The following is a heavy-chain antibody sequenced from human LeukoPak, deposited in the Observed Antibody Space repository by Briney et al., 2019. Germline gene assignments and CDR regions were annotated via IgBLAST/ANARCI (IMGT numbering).Heavy chain of an antibody. D-gene: IGHD3-9*01. CDR2: IKSKTDGGTT. Sequence: ETLSLTCAVYGGSFSGYYWSWIRQPPGKGLEWVGRIKSKTDGGTTDYAAPVKGRFTISRDDSKNTLYLQMNSLKTEDTAVYYCTTVERYYDILTGYLPYDYWGQGTLVTVSS. CDR3: TTVERYYDILTGYLPYDY. CDR1: GGSFSGYY. V-gene: IGHV3-15*01. J-gene: IGHJ4*02.